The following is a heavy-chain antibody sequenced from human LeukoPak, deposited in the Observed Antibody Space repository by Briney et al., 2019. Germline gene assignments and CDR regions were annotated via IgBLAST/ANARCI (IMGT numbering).Heavy chain of an antibody. CDR2: INHSGST. Sequence: SETLSLTCAVYGGSFSGYYWSWIRQPPGKGLEWIGEINHSGSTNYNPSLKSRVTISVDTSKNQFSLKLSSVTAADTAVYYCASTHLFAAMTTVTTWGFDPWGQGTLVTVPS. CDR3: ASTHLFAAMTTVTTWGFDP. D-gene: IGHD4-17*01. V-gene: IGHV4-34*01. J-gene: IGHJ5*02. CDR1: GGSFSGYY.